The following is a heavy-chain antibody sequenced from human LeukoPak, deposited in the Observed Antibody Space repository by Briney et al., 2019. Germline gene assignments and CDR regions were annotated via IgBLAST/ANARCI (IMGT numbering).Heavy chain of an antibody. Sequence: ASVKVSCKASGYTFTSYAMHWVRQAPGQRLEWMGWINAGNGNTKYSQKFQDRVTITRDTSASTAYMELSSLRSEDTAVYYCARVRITMVRGVIGYGAFDIWGQGTMVTVSS. D-gene: IGHD3-10*01. V-gene: IGHV1-3*01. CDR3: ARVRITMVRGVIGYGAFDI. CDR1: GYTFTSYA. CDR2: INAGNGNT. J-gene: IGHJ3*02.